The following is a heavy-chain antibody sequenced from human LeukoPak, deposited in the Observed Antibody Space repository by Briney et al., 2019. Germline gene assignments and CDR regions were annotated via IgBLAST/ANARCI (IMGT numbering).Heavy chain of an antibody. J-gene: IGHJ6*02. CDR1: GGSISRNNYY. CDR3: NYFGMDV. CDR2: IYYSGST. V-gene: IGHV4-39*01. Sequence: SETLSLTCTVSGGSISRNNYYWGWIRQPPGRGLEWIGSIYYSGSTYYNPSLKSRVTISVDTSKNQFSLKLSSVTAADTAVYYCNYFGMDVWGQGTTVTVSS.